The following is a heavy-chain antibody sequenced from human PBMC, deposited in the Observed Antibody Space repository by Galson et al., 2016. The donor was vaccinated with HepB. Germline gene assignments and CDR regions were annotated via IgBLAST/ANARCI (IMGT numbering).Heavy chain of an antibody. CDR2: ISAGGVNT. CDR1: GFPFNNYV. V-gene: IGHV3-23*01. J-gene: IGHJ5*02. CDR3: VRDGAVPGLGFDP. Sequence: SLRLSCAASGFPFNNYVLGWVRQAPAKGLEWVSLISAGGVNTYSADSVKGRFTISRDNSKNTLYLQMNSLRVEDTAVYYCVRDGAVPGLGFDPWGQGALVSVSS. D-gene: IGHD6-19*01.